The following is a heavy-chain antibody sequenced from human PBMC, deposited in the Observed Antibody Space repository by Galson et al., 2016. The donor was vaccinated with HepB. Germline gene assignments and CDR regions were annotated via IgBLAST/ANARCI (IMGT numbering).Heavy chain of an antibody. V-gene: IGHV1-2*02. J-gene: IGHJ6*02. D-gene: IGHD3-10*01. Sequence: SVKVSCKASGYTFTSYGISWVRQAPGQGLEWMGWINPNSGGTNYAQKFQGRVTMPRDTSISTAYMELSGLKSDDTAVYYCARVFTMVRGVTNTFYYYGMDVWGQGTTVTVSS. CDR1: GYTFTSYG. CDR3: ARVFTMVRGVTNTFYYYGMDV. CDR2: INPNSGGT.